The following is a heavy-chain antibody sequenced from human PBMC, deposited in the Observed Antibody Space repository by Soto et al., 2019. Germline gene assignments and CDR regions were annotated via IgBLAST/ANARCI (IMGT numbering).Heavy chain of an antibody. D-gene: IGHD3-22*01. V-gene: IGHV1-58*01. J-gene: IGHJ4*02. CDR1: GFTLSRSA. CDR3: AATLDWGSYDFGGYPS. CDR2: IVAASGKT. Sequence: SVKVSCKGSGFTLSRSAAQWVRQARGQGLEWIGWIVAASGKTDYSQIFQERVTITRDMSTSTAYMELSSLSSEDTAVYYCAATLDWGSYDFGGYPSWGQGTLVTVSS.